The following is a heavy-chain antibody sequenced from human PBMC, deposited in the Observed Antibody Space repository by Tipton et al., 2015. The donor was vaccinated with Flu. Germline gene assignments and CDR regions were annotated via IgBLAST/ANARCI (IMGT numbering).Heavy chain of an antibody. CDR2: IYYIGST. CDR3: ARMEWTVTTPRYFDL. Sequence: GLVKPSETLFFTCTVSGGPLSSYYWSWIRQPPGKGLEWIGNIYYIGSTYYNPSLKSRVTISVDTSKNQFSLKLSSLTAADTAVYYCARMEWTVTTPRYFDLWGRGTLVTVSS. CDR1: GGPLSSYY. J-gene: IGHJ2*01. V-gene: IGHV4-59*12. D-gene: IGHD4-17*01.